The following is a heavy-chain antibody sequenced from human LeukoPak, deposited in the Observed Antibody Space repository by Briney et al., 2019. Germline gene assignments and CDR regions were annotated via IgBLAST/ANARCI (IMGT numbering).Heavy chain of an antibody. CDR2: IIPMFGT. CDR1: GGTFSTYA. J-gene: IGHJ4*02. D-gene: IGHD2-21*01. Sequence: ASVKVSCKAPGGTFSTYAVSWVRQAPGQGLEGVGGIIPMFGTNYAQKFRGRVTITTDESTSTAYMELSSLRSEDTAVYYCARMLVIGPSQFDFWGQGTLVTVSS. V-gene: IGHV1-69*05. CDR3: ARMLVIGPSQFDF.